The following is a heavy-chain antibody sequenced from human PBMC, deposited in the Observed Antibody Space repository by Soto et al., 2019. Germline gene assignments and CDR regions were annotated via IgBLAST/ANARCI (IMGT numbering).Heavy chain of an antibody. J-gene: IGHJ4*02. D-gene: IGHD6-13*01. CDR1: GASITDYY. CDR2: VYYSGRT. CDR3: ASFHGVASAGFDS. Sequence: QVQLQESGPGLVKPSETLSLSCTVSGASITDYYWTWIRQPPGQGLEWIGYVYYSGRTNYNPSFKSRVTMSVDMSKDQFSLILTSLTAADTAVYYCASFHGVASAGFDSWGQGTLVTVSS. V-gene: IGHV4-59*01.